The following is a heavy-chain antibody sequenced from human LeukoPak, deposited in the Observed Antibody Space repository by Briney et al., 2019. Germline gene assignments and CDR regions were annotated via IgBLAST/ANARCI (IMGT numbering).Heavy chain of an antibody. CDR3: ARHAGYYYYMDV. CDR1: GYSISSGYY. CDR2: IYHSGCT. D-gene: IGHD1-14*01. V-gene: IGHV4-38-2*01. Sequence: SETLSLTCAVSGYSISSGYYWGWIRQPPGKGLEWIGSIYHSGCTYYNPSLKSRVTISVDTSKNQFSLKLSSVTAADTAVYYCARHAGYYYYMDVWGKGTTVTVSS. J-gene: IGHJ6*03.